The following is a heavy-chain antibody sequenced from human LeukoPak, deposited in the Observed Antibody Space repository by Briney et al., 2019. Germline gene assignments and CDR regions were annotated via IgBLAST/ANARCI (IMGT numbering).Heavy chain of an antibody. J-gene: IGHJ5*02. Sequence: ASVKVSCKASGYTFTSYGISWVRQAPGQGLEWMGWISAYNGNTNYAQKLQGRVTMTTDTSTSTAYMELGSLRSDDTAVYYCARDSDRWEPTGGWFDPWGQGTLVTVSS. D-gene: IGHD1-26*01. CDR3: ARDSDRWEPTGGWFDP. CDR1: GYTFTSYG. V-gene: IGHV1-18*01. CDR2: ISAYNGNT.